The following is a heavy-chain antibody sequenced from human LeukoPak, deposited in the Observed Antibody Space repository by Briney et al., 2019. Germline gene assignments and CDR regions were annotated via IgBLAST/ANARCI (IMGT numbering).Heavy chain of an antibody. J-gene: IGHJ6*02. CDR2: MDPNSGNT. CDR3: ARGFSYRMDV. V-gene: IGHV1-8*01. CDR1: GYTFTNYD. Sequence: ASVKVSCKASGYTFTNYDINWVRQATGQGLEWMGWMDPNSGNTGYAQEFQGRVTMTRNTSISTTYMELSGLRSEDTAVYYCARGFSYRMDVWGQGTTVTVSS.